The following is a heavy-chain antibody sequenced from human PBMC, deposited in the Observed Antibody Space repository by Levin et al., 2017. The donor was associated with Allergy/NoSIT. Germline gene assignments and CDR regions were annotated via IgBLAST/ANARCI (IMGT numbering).Heavy chain of an antibody. CDR1: GFTVSSNY. J-gene: IGHJ6*03. V-gene: IGHV3-53*01. CDR2: IYSGGST. D-gene: IGHD1-1*01. CDR3: ARGYYYYYYYMDV. Sequence: ETLSLTCAASGFTVSSNYMSWVRQAPGKGLEWVSVIYSGGSTYYADSVKGRFTISRDNSKNTLYLQMNSLRAEDTAVYYCARGYYYYYYYMDVWGKGTTVTVSS.